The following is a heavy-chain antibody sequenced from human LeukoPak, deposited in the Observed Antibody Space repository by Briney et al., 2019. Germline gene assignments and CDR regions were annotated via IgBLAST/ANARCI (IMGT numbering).Heavy chain of an antibody. J-gene: IGHJ4*02. D-gene: IGHD3-3*01. CDR3: ARQYDLWSGAVAGSFDY. CDR1: GYTFTSYY. Sequence: ASVKVSCKASGYTFTSYYMHWVRQAPGQGLEWMGIINPSGGSTSYAQKFQGRVTMTRDMSTSTVYMELSSLRSEDTAVYYCARQYDLWSGAVAGSFDYWGQGTLVTVSS. V-gene: IGHV1-46*01. CDR2: INPSGGST.